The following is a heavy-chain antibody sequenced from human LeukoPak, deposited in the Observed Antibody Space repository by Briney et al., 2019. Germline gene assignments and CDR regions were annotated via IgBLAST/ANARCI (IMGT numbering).Heavy chain of an antibody. J-gene: IGHJ3*02. Sequence: WVRQPPGKGLEWIGYIYYSGSTYYNPSLKSRVTISVDTSKNQFSLKLSSVTAADTAVYYCARSDSGYDDRDAFDIWGQGTMVTVSS. CDR3: ARSDSGYDDRDAFDI. V-gene: IGHV4-30-4*08. CDR2: IYYSGST. D-gene: IGHD5-12*01.